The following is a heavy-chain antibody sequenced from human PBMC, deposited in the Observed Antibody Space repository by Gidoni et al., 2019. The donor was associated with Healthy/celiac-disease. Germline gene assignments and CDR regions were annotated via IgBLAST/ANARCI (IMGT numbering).Heavy chain of an antibody. CDR2: ISYDGSNK. J-gene: IGHJ6*02. D-gene: IGHD3-3*01. V-gene: IGHV3-30*04. CDR1: GFTFSSYA. CDR3: ARDCDSITIFGVVISGYDGMDV. Sequence: QVQLVESGGGVVQPGRSLRLSCAASGFTFSSYAMHWVRQAPGKGLEWVAVISYDGSNKYYADSVKGRFTISRDNSKNTLYLQMNSLRAEDTAVYYCARDCDSITIFGVVISGYDGMDVWGQGTTVTVSS.